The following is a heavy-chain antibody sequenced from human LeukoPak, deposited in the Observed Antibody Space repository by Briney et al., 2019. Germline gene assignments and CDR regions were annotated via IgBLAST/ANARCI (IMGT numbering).Heavy chain of an antibody. J-gene: IGHJ4*02. CDR3: GRITVERKTSEFEY. CDR1: GYTFTDYY. V-gene: IGHV1-2*02. CDR2: MHPHSGGI. Sequence: ASVNVSCKASGYTFTDYYLNWVRQAPGQGLEWMGWMHPHSGGIKYAQKFQGRVSMTRDTSISTAYMELSGLTSEDTAVYYCGRITVERKTSEFEYWGQGTLVTVSS. D-gene: IGHD1-1*01.